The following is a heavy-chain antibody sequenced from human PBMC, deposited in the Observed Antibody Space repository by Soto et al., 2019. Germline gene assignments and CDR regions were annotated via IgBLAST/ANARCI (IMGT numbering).Heavy chain of an antibody. V-gene: IGHV4-59*08. CDR2: IYYSGST. CDR3: ATFYGDGWFDP. J-gene: IGHJ5*02. D-gene: IGHD4-17*01. Sequence: SPTLSLTCTVSGGSISSYYWSWIRQPPGKGLEWIGYIYYSGSTNYNPSLKSRVTISVDTSKNQFSLKLSSVTAADTAVYYCATFYGDGWFDPWGQGTLVTVSS. CDR1: GGSISSYY.